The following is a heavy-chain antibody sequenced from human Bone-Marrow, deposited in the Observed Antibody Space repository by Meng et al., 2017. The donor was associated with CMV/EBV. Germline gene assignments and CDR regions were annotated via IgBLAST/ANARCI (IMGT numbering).Heavy chain of an antibody. CDR1: GGTFSSYA. CDR3: ARSGYDFWSGYYTPGYGMDV. D-gene: IGHD3-3*01. V-gene: IGHV1-69*05. J-gene: IGHJ6*02. CDR2: IIPIFGTA. Sequence: SVKVSCKASGGTFSSYAISWVRQAPGQGLEWMGGIIPIFGTANYAQKFQGRVTITTDESTSTAYMELSSLRSEDTAVYYCARSGYDFWSGYYTPGYGMDVWGQGTTVTVSS.